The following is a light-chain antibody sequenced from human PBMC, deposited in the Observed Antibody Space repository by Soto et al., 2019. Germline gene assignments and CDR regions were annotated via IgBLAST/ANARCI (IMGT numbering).Light chain of an antibody. V-gene: IGKV3-20*01. Sequence: EIVLTQSPGTLSLSPGERATLSCRASQSVSSSYLAWYQQKPGQAPRLLIYGASSSATGIPDRFSGSGSGTDFTLTISRLEPEDFPVYYCQQYGSSPLTFGQGTKVEIK. CDR2: GAS. J-gene: IGKJ1*01. CDR3: QQYGSSPLT. CDR1: QSVSSSY.